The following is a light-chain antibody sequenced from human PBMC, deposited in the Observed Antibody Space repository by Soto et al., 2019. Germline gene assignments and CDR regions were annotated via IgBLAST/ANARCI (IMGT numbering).Light chain of an antibody. CDR2: GAS. J-gene: IGKJ4*01. CDR1: QSVSSTY. V-gene: IGKV3-20*01. Sequence: EIGLTQSPGTLSLSPGERATLSCRASQSVSSTYLAWYQQKPGQAPSLLIYGASRRATGNPDRFSGSGSGTDFTLAISRLEPEDFAVYYCQQYERSPTTFGGGTKVEIK. CDR3: QQYERSPTT.